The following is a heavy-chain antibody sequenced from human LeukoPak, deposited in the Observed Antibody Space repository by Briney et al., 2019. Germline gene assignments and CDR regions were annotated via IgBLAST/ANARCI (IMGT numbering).Heavy chain of an antibody. V-gene: IGHV4-30-2*01. CDR2: IYHSGST. Sequence: SETLSLTCTVSGGSISSGGYYWSWIRQPPGKGLEWIGYIYHSGSTYYNPSLKSRVTISVDRSKNQFSLKLSSVTAADTAVYYCARAHSIASYYYGVDVWGQGTTVTVSS. CDR3: ARAHSIASYYYGVDV. J-gene: IGHJ6*02. CDR1: GGSISSGGYY. D-gene: IGHD2/OR15-2a*01.